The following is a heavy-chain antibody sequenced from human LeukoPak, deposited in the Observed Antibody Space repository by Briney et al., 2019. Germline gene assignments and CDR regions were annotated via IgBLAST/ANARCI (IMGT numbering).Heavy chain of an antibody. CDR2: MSGSGGST. CDR3: AKGAYYYGSGPDPDDAFDI. Sequence: PGGSLRLSCAASGFTFSSYAMSWVRQAPGKGLEWVSAMSGSGGSTYYADSVKGRFTISRDNSKNTLYLQMNSLRAEDTAVYYCAKGAYYYGSGPDPDDAFDIWGQGTMVTVSS. J-gene: IGHJ3*02. V-gene: IGHV3-23*01. D-gene: IGHD3-10*01. CDR1: GFTFSSYA.